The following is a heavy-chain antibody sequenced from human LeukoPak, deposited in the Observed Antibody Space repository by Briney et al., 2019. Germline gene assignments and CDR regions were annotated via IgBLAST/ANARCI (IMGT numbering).Heavy chain of an antibody. Sequence: GGSLRLSCAASGFTFSSYAMTWVRQAPGKGLEWVSVIYSGGSTYYADSVKGRFTISRHNSKNTLYLQMNSLRAEDTAVYYCASYSGYDRYGMDVWGQGTTVTVSS. CDR3: ASYSGYDRYGMDV. CDR1: GFTFSSYA. V-gene: IGHV3-53*04. D-gene: IGHD5-12*01. J-gene: IGHJ6*02. CDR2: IYSGGST.